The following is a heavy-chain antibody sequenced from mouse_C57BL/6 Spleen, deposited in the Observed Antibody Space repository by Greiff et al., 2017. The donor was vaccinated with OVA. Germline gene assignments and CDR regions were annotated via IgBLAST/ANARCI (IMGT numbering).Heavy chain of an antibody. Sequence: VKLQQSGPELVKPGASVKISCKASGYTFTDYYMNWVKQSHGKSLEWIGDINPNNGGTSYHQKFKGKATLTVDKSSSTAYMWLRSLTSEDSAVYYCAGTMMTRREYYFDYWGQGTTLTVSS. J-gene: IGHJ2*01. CDR3: AGTMMTRREYYFDY. CDR2: INPNNGGT. V-gene: IGHV1-26*01. CDR1: GYTFTDYY. D-gene: IGHD2-4*01.